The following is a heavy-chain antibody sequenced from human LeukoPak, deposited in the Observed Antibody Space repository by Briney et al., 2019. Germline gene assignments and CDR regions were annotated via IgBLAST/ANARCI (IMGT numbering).Heavy chain of an antibody. CDR1: GGSISSYY. CDR2: IYTSGST. J-gene: IGHJ6*03. D-gene: IGHD3-10*01. Sequence: SETLSLTCTVSGGSISSYYWSWIRQPAGKGLEWIGRIYTSGSTNYNPSLKSRVTMSVDTSKNQFSLKLSSVTAADTAVYYCARVGRNLCYYGSGSRYYYYYMDVWGKGTTVTVSS. CDR3: ARVGRNLCYYGSGSRYYYYYMDV. V-gene: IGHV4-4*07.